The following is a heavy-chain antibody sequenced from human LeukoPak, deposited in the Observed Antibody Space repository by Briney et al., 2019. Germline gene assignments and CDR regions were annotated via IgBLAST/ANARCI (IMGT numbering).Heavy chain of an antibody. CDR3: AKDGRCSSTSCSDAFDI. CDR1: GFTFSSYA. V-gene: IGHV3-23*01. D-gene: IGHD2-2*01. J-gene: IGHJ3*02. Sequence: GGSLRLSCAASGFTFSSYAMSWVRQAPGKGLEWVSAISGSGGSTYYADSVKGRFTISRDNSKNTLYLQMNSLRAEDTAVYYCAKDGRCSSTSCSDAFDIWGQGTMVTVSP. CDR2: ISGSGGST.